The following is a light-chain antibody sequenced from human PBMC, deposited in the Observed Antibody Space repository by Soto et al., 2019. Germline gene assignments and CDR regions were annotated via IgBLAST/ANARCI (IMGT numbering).Light chain of an antibody. Sequence: QSVLTQPPSVSGSPGQSVTISCTGTSSDVGSYNRVAWYQQPPGTAPKLMIYEVYNRPSGVPDRFSGSKSGNTASLTISGLQAEDEADYYCSSYTTSDSWVFGGGTQLTVL. J-gene: IGLJ3*02. CDR2: EVY. V-gene: IGLV2-18*02. CDR1: SSDVGSYNR. CDR3: SSYTTSDSWV.